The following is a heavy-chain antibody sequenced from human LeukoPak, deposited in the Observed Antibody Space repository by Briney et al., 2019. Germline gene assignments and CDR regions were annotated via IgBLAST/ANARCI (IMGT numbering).Heavy chain of an antibody. CDR1: GFTFSSYE. V-gene: IGHV3-48*03. Sequence: GGSLRLCCEASGFTFSSYEMNWFRQAPGKGLEWVSYVSKSGGTMKNADSVKGRFTVSRDNAKNSLYLQMNSLTAEDTAVYYCATAVIRGRGTMVTVSS. CDR2: VSKSGGTM. J-gene: IGHJ3*02. CDR3: ATAVI.